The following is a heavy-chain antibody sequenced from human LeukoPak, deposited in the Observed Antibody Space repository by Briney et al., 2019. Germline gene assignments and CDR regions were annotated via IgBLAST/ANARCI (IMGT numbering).Heavy chain of an antibody. CDR2: INHISTT. V-gene: IGHV4-34*10. CDR3: ARRITGTLAPIDY. J-gene: IGHJ4*02. D-gene: IGHD1-20*01. Sequence: SETLSLTCGVYNGSFSTYNWTWIRQPPGQGLEWIGQINHISTTKYNPSLESRITLSVDTSNNQFSLKLTSVTAADTAVYYCARRITGTLAPIDYWGQGTLVTVSS. CDR1: NGSFSTYN.